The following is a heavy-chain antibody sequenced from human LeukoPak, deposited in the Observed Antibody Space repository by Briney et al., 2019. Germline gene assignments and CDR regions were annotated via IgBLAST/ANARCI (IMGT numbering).Heavy chain of an antibody. V-gene: IGHV4-59*02. CDR2: IFYSGST. Sequence: SETPSLTCTVSGDSVSNYYWTWIRQPPGKGLEWIGYIFYSGSTNFNPSLKSRVTMSVDTSKNQFSLKLSSVTAADTAVYHCARGPDYGDHQRPDYYYFGMDVWGKGTTVTVSS. CDR1: GDSVSNYY. D-gene: IGHD4-17*01. J-gene: IGHJ6*04. CDR3: ARGPDYGDHQRPDYYYFGMDV.